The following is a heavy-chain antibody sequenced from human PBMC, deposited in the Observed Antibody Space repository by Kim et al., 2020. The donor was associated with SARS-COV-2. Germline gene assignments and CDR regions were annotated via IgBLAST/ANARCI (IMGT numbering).Heavy chain of an antibody. CDR3: ARVRNYYYDSSPWLAGRSTFTEGAFDI. Sequence: SETLSLTCTVSGGSISSGGYYWSWIRQHPGKGLEWIEYIYYSGSTYYNPSLKSRVTISVDTSKNQFSLKLSSVTAADTAVYYCARVRNYYYDSSPWLAGRSTFTEGAFDIWGQGTMVTVSS. J-gene: IGHJ3*02. D-gene: IGHD3-22*01. V-gene: IGHV4-31*03. CDR1: GGSISSGGYY. CDR2: IYYSGST.